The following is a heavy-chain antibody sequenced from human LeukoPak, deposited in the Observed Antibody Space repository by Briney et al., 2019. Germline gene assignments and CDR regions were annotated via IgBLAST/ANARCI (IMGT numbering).Heavy chain of an antibody. V-gene: IGHV1-18*01. CDR3: ARAPIQLWSRGYYYYMDV. Sequence: ASVKVSCKASGYTFTSYGISWVRQAPGQGLEWMGWFSAYNGNTNYAQKLQGRVTMTTDTSTSTAYMELRSLRSDDTAVYYCARAPIQLWSRGYYYYMDVWGKGTTVTISS. CDR1: GYTFTSYG. CDR2: FSAYNGNT. D-gene: IGHD5-18*01. J-gene: IGHJ6*03.